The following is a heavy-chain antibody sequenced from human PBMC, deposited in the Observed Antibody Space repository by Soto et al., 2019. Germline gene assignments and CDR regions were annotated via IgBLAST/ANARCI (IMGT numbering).Heavy chain of an antibody. CDR3: AGTFVDYCSGGSCLEFDP. J-gene: IGHJ5*02. D-gene: IGHD2-15*01. CDR1: GGSISSGGYY. CDR2: IYYSGST. V-gene: IGHV4-31*03. Sequence: QVQLQESGPGLVKPSQTLYLTCTVSGGSISSGGYYWSWIRQHPGKGLEWIGYIYYSGSTYYNPSLKSRVTISVDTSKNQFSLKLSSVTAADTAVYYCAGTFVDYCSGGSCLEFDPWGQGTLVTVSS.